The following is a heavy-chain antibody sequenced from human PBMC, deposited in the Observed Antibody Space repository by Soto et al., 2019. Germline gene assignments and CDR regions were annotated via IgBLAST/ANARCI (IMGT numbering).Heavy chain of an antibody. Sequence: RGSLRLSSASSVFTFSIYDMHWVRQATGKGLEWVSAIGTAGDTYYPVSVKGRFTISRENAKNSLYPQMNSLRAGDTAVYYCARAYRGYSSGFYGMDVWGQGTTVTVSS. D-gene: IGHD5-18*01. V-gene: IGHV3-13*01. CDR2: IGTAGDT. CDR3: ARAYRGYSSGFYGMDV. J-gene: IGHJ6*02. CDR1: VFTFSIYD.